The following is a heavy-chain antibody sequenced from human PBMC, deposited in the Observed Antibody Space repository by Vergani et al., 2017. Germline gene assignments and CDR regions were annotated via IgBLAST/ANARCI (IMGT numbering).Heavy chain of an antibody. J-gene: IGHJ5*02. CDR2: IIPIFGTA. D-gene: IGHD6-19*01. CDR3: ARVSSSGWYDWEADWFDP. Sequence: VQLVQSGAEVKKPGATMKISCKVSGYTFTDHYMHWVKQAPGKGLEWMGRIIPIFGTANYAQKFQGRVTITADESTSTAYMELSSLRSEYTAVYYCARVSSSGWYDWEADWFDPWGQGSLVTVSS. CDR1: GYTFTDHY. V-gene: IGHV1-69*13.